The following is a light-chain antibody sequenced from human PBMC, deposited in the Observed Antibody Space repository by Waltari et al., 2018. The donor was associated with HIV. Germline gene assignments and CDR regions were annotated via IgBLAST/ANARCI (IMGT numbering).Light chain of an antibody. V-gene: IGLV2-14*01. CDR1: NSDFGYYKY. Sequence: QSALTPPASVSGSPGPSITISCTATNSDFGYYKYVSWYQQRPGEAPKLIMSDVTNRPSGVSNRFSRAKSDDTAFLTIAGLRPEDEADYYGHSYTSGSALNYIFGTGTKVTVL. J-gene: IGLJ1*01. CDR3: HSYTSGSALNYI. CDR2: DVT.